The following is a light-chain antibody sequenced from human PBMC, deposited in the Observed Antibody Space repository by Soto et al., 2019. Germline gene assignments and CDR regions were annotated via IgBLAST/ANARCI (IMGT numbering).Light chain of an antibody. Sequence: IVMTQSPATLSVSPGERATLSCRASQSIRNNLAWYQQKRGQAPRLLIYGASTRATGIPARFSGSGSGTEFTLTISSLQSEDFAFFYCQQYNNWRTFGQGTKVEI. CDR2: GAS. J-gene: IGKJ1*01. CDR3: QQYNNWRT. V-gene: IGKV3-15*01. CDR1: QSIRNN.